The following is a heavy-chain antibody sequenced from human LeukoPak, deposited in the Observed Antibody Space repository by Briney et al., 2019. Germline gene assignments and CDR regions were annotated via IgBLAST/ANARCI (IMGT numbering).Heavy chain of an antibody. D-gene: IGHD2-8*02. V-gene: IGHV3-23*01. J-gene: IGHJ4*02. CDR1: VFTINNYA. CDR3: AKGPRLGTGYHPDY. Sequence: GGSLRLACAASVFTINNYALAWVRQAPGKGLEWISTITGSDDKTYYADSVKGRFTISRDNSKSTLYLQMTGLRAEDTALYYCAKGPRLGTGYHPDYWGQGTLVTVSS. CDR2: ITGSDDKT.